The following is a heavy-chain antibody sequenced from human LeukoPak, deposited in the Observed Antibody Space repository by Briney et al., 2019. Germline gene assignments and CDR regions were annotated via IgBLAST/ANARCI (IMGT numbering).Heavy chain of an antibody. CDR2: IYYTGTT. V-gene: IGHV4-39*07. D-gene: IGHD6-13*01. CDR1: GGSISISNYY. CDR3: AREEYSSDWYGHDS. J-gene: IGHJ4*02. Sequence: SETLSLTCTVSGGSISISNYYWGWIRQPPGKGLEWIGSIYYTGTTFDNPSLKSRVTLSVDTSKNQFSLRLTSVTAADTAFYYCAREEYSSDWYGHDSWGQGTLVTVSS.